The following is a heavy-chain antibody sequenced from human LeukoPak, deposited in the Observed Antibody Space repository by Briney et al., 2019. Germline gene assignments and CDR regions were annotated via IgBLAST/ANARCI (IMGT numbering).Heavy chain of an antibody. Sequence: GESLQISCQGSGYSINNYWIAWVRQMPGKGLEWMGIIYPADSDIRYSPSFQGQVTISADKSISTAYLQWNSLKASDTAMHYCARQEYCSGASCYTWFDPWGQGTLVTVSS. V-gene: IGHV5-51*01. J-gene: IGHJ5*02. CDR2: IYPADSDI. CDR1: GYSINNYW. D-gene: IGHD2-15*01. CDR3: ARQEYCSGASCYTWFDP.